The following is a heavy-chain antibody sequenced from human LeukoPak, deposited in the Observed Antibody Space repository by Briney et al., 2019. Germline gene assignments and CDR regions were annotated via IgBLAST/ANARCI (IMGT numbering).Heavy chain of an antibody. J-gene: IGHJ4*02. CDR1: GFTFSTYW. CDR2: IKQDGTEI. CDR3: ARDHYGGNSDY. Sequence: GGSLRLSCAASGFTFSTYWMSWVRQAPGKGLEWVANIKQDGTEIYYVDSVKGRFTISRDNAKNTVYLQMNSLRAEDTAVYYCARDHYGGNSDYWGQGTLVTVSS. D-gene: IGHD4-23*01. V-gene: IGHV3-7*01.